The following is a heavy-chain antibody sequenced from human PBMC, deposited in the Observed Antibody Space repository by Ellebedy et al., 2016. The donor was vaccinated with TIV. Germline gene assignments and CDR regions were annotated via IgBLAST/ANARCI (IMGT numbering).Heavy chain of an antibody. V-gene: IGHV3-15*01. CDR3: ARERGYNYGYGDY. J-gene: IGHJ4*02. CDR2: IKSKTDGGTT. CDR1: GFTVSSNY. Sequence: GESLKISCAASGFTVSSNYMSWVRQAPGKGLEWVGRIKSKTDGGTTDYAAPVKGRFTISRDDSKNTLYLQMNSLSAEDTAVYYCARERGYNYGYGDYWGQGTLVTVSS. D-gene: IGHD5-18*01.